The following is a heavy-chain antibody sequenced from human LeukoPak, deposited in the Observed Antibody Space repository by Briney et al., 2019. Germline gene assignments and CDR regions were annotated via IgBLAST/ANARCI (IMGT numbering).Heavy chain of an antibody. D-gene: IGHD6-13*01. V-gene: IGHV4-59*08. J-gene: IGHJ1*01. CDR1: GGSISSYY. CDR3: ASGIAAAGTCFQH. CDR2: IYYSGST. Sequence: SETLSLTCTVSGGSISSYYWSWIRQPPGKGLEWIGYIYYSGSTNYNPSLKSRVTISVDTSKNQFSLKLSSVTAADTAVYYCASGIAAAGTCFQHWGQGTLVTVSS.